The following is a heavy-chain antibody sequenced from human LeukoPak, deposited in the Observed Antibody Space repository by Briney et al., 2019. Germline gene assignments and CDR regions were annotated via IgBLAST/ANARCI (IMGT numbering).Heavy chain of an antibody. J-gene: IGHJ4*02. CDR3: ASTKRGKYCSSTSCYIFDY. Sequence: SQTLSLTCTVSGGSISSGDYYWGWIRQPPGKGLEWIGYIYYSGSTYYNPSLKSRVTISVDTSKNQFSLKLSSVTAADTAVYYCASTKRGKYCSSTSCYIFDYWGQGTLVTVSS. CDR2: IYYSGST. D-gene: IGHD2-2*02. CDR1: GGSISSGDYY. V-gene: IGHV4-30-4*01.